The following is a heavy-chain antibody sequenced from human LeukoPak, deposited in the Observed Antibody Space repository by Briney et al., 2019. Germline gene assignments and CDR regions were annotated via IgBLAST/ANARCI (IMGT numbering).Heavy chain of an antibody. J-gene: IGHJ4*02. D-gene: IGHD6-19*01. CDR2: VSGSGGST. CDR3: AKDPVRSGSPYSVDS. V-gene: IGHV3-23*01. Sequence: GGSLTLSCAASGLTFSSYAMSWVRQAPGKGLEWVSTVSGSGGSTYYAHSVKGRFTISRDKSTNTLYLQMNSLRAEDTAVYYCAKDPVRSGSPYSVDSWGQGNLVTVSS. CDR1: GLTFSSYA.